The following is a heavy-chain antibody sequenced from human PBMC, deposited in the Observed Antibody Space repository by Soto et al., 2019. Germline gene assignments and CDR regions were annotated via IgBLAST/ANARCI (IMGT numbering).Heavy chain of an antibody. CDR3: AKDFLYSSSWSRDYYYYGMDV. CDR1: GFTFSSYG. J-gene: IGHJ6*02. CDR2: TSYDGSNK. D-gene: IGHD6-13*01. V-gene: IGHV3-30*18. Sequence: GGSLRLSCAASGFTFSSYGMHWVRQAPGKGLEWVAVTSYDGSNKYYADSVKGRFTISRDNSKNTLYLQMNSLRAEDTAVYYCAKDFLYSSSWSRDYYYYGMDVWGQGTTVTVSS.